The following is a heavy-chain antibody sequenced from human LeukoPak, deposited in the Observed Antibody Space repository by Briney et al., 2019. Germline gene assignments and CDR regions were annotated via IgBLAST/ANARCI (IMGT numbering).Heavy chain of an antibody. CDR1: GFSFSTYE. J-gene: IGHJ6*03. CDR3: AKDATAVPGTVYMDV. Sequence: GGSLRLSCAASGFSFSTYEFHWVRHAPGKGLEWVSYISASGQTIYYADSVEGRFTISRDNAKNSVYLQMSSLRDEDTALYYCAKDATAVPGTVYMDVWGKGTTVTVSS. CDR2: ISASGQTI. D-gene: IGHD6-19*01. V-gene: IGHV3-48*03.